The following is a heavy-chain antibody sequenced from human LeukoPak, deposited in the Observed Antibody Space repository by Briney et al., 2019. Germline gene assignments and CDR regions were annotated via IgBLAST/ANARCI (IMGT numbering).Heavy chain of an antibody. CDR3: AAELMSGHFDH. CDR2: FDPEDDER. D-gene: IGHD3-3*01. J-gene: IGHJ4*02. CDR1: GYILSELS. Sequence: EASVKVSFKVSGYILSELSMHWVRQAPGKGLEWMGGFDPEDDERIFAQKFQGRVTMTEDTSIDTAYMELSSLRSEDTAVYYCAAELMSGHFDHWGQGTLVTVSS. V-gene: IGHV1-24*01.